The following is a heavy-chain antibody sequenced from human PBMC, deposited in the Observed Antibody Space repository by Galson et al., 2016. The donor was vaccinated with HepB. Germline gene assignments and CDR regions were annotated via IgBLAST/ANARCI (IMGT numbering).Heavy chain of an antibody. Sequence: SETLSLTCAVSGGSSNAYYWTWIRQPPGKGLEWIGEIKHSGRTNYNPSLKSRVTMSVDTSKKQFSVKLTSVTAADTAVYYCARGSARDAYNFDPNYFDYWGQGTLVTVSS. CDR1: GGSSNAYY. CDR2: IKHSGRT. J-gene: IGHJ4*02. CDR3: ARGSARDAYNFDPNYFDY. V-gene: IGHV4-34*01. D-gene: IGHD5-24*01.